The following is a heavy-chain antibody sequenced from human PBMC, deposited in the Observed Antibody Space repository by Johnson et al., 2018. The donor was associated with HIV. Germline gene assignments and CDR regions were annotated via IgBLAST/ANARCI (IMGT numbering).Heavy chain of an antibody. CDR2: IYSGGST. CDR3: ARGRPNYYDSSGRYVPVAFDI. CDR1: GFTVSSNY. V-gene: IGHV3-53*01. J-gene: IGHJ3*02. D-gene: IGHD3-22*01. Sequence: MLLVESGGGLIQPGGSLRLSCAASGFTVSSNYMSWVRQATGKGLEWVSVIYSGGSTYYADSVKGRFTISRDNSKNTLYLQMNSLRAEDTAVYYCARGRPNYYDSSGRYVPVAFDIWGQGTMVTVSS.